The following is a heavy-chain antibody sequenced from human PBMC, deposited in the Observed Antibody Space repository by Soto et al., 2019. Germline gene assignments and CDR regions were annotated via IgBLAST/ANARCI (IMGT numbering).Heavy chain of an antibody. J-gene: IGHJ6*02. CDR1: GGTFSSYA. D-gene: IGHD6-13*01. CDR3: ARDSRIAAAGYYYYGMDV. Sequence: GASVKVSCKASGGTFSSYAISWVRQAPGQGLEWMGGIIPIFGTANYAQKFQGRVTITADESTSTAYMELSSLRSEDTAVYYCARDSRIAAAGYYYYGMDVWGQGTTVTVSS. V-gene: IGHV1-69*13. CDR2: IIPIFGTA.